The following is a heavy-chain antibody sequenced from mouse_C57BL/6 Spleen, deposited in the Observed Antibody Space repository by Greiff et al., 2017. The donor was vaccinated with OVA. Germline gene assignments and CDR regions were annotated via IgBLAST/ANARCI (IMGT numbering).Heavy chain of an antibody. J-gene: IGHJ2*01. D-gene: IGHD2-4*01. V-gene: IGHV3-6*01. CDR3: ARGGKKNYYDYDADY. CDR1: GYSITSGYY. Sequence: EVHLVESGPGLVKPSQSLSLTCSVTGYSITSGYYWNWIRQFPGNKLEWMGYISYDGSNNYNPSLKNRISITRDTSKNQFFLKLNSVTTEDTATYYCARGGKKNYYDYDADYWGQGTTLTVSS. CDR2: ISYDGSN.